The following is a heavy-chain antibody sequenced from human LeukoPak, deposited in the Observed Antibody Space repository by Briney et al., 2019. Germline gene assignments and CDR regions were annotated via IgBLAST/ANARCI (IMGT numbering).Heavy chain of an antibody. J-gene: IGHJ3*02. D-gene: IGHD6-13*01. CDR1: GFTFSSYE. Sequence: GGSLRLSCAASGFTFSSYEMNWVRQAPGKGLEWVSYISSSGSTIYYADSVKGRFTISRDNAKNSLYLQMNSLRAEDTAVYYCASNMLGIAAAHAFDIWGQGTMVTVSS. CDR3: ASNMLGIAAAHAFDI. V-gene: IGHV3-48*03. CDR2: ISSSGSTI.